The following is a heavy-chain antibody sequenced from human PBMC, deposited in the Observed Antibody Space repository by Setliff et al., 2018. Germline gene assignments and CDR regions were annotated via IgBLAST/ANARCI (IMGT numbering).Heavy chain of an antibody. CDR3: ARDLNRWFGEFAFDI. D-gene: IGHD3-10*01. CDR2: LNTGGGSA. V-gene: IGHV1-46*01. CDR1: GYTFTSYY. Sequence: ASVKVSCKASGYTFTSYYMYWVRQAPGQGLEWMGTLNTGGGSASIVDQFQGRVSMTRDTSTSTVYMEINSLRPDDTAVYYCARDLNRWFGEFAFDIWGQGTMVTVSS. J-gene: IGHJ3*02.